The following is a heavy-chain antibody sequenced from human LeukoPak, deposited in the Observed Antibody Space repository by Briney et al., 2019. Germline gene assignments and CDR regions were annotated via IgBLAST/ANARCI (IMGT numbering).Heavy chain of an antibody. V-gene: IGHV4-59*08. J-gene: IGHJ6*02. CDR2: IYYTGST. CDR1: GGSISSSY. D-gene: IGHD5-18*01. CDR3: ARGSYGYSDYYYGMDV. Sequence: RASETLSLTCTVSGGSISSSYWSWIRQPPKKGLEWIGYIYYTGSTNYNPSLKSRVTISVDTSKNQFSLKLSSVTAADTAVYYCARGSYGYSDYYYGMDVWGQGTTVTVSS.